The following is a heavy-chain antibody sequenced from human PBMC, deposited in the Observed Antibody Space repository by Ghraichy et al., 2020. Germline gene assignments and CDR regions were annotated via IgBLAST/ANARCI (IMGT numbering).Heavy chain of an antibody. CDR3: ARGKAVAGTLYDY. Sequence: SETLSLTCTVSGGSISSGYYYWTWIRQPPWKGLEWFGYIYYSGSTYYNPSLKSRVSISEDTSKNQFSLKLRSVTAADTAVYYCARGKAVAGTLYDYWGQGTLVNVSS. D-gene: IGHD6-19*01. V-gene: IGHV4-30-4*01. CDR2: IYYSGST. CDR1: GGSISSGYYY. J-gene: IGHJ4*02.